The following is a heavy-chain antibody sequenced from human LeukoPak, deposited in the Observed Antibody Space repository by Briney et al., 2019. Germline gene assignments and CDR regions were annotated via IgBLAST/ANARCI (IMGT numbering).Heavy chain of an antibody. V-gene: IGHV3-74*01. Sequence: GGSLRLPCAASGFTFSNYWMHWVRQAPGKGLVWVSRINSDGSSTTYADSVKGRFTISRDNAKNTLYLQMNSLRAEDTAVYYCARVDTAMDPFDYWGQGTQVTVSS. CDR1: GFTFSNYW. D-gene: IGHD5-18*01. CDR2: INSDGSST. J-gene: IGHJ4*02. CDR3: ARVDTAMDPFDY.